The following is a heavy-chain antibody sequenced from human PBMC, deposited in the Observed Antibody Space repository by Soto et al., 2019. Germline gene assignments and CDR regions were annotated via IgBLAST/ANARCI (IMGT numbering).Heavy chain of an antibody. CDR3: TRDAPGERPYYFYYYGMDV. CDR2: IYSGGKT. V-gene: IGHV3-53*01. Sequence: QLVESGGGLIQPGESLKLSCAASGLSVSTNFMSWVRQAPGKGLEWLAVIYSGGKTFYADSVKGRFTISKDNSKNTLSLQMNSLSAEDTAVYYCTRDAPGERPYYFYYYGMDVWGQGTTVTVSS. CDR1: GLSVSTNF. J-gene: IGHJ6*02.